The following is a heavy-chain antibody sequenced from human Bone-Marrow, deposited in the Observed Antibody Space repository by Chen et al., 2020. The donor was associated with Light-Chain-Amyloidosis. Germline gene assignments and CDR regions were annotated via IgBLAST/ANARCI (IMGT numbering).Heavy chain of an antibody. CDR2: IRSSGTT. CDR1: GFTFSTSA. CDR3: AKLASGDYVDS. V-gene: IGHV3-23*04. D-gene: IGHD4-17*01. Sequence: DVHLVESGGGLVQPGGSLRLSCAGSGFTFSTSAMTWVRQAPGKGLEWVSAIRSSGTTFYADSVKGRFTISRDSSKNTYLQMHSLRVEDTAVYYCAKLASGDYVDSWGRGSLVTVSS. J-gene: IGHJ4*02.